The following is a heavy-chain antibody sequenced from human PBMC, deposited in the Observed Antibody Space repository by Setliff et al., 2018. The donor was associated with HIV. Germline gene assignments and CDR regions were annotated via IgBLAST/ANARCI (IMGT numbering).Heavy chain of an antibody. J-gene: IGHJ3*02. CDR3: ARVRGVDPLLVTASDAFSI. V-gene: IGHV4-34*01. CDR2: INHSGST. CDR1: GGSFSGYY. D-gene: IGHD2-21*02. Sequence: SETLSLTCAVYGGSFSGYYWSWIRQPPGKGLEWIGEINHSGSTNYNPSLKSRVTISVDTSKNQFSLKLSSVTAADTAIYYCARVRGVDPLLVTASDAFSIWGQGTMVTVSS.